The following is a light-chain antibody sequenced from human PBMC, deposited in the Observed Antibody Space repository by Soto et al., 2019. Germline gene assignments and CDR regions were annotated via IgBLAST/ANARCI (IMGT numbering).Light chain of an antibody. CDR1: STDVGGSNY. Sequence: QSALTQPASVSGSPGQWITISCTGTSTDVGGSNYVSWYQQLPGTAPKLIIYDDSNRPSGVSKRFSGSKSGNTASLTISGLQAEDEADYYCSSYTSSSTRVFGGGTKLTVL. J-gene: IGLJ2*01. V-gene: IGLV2-14*01. CDR2: DDS. CDR3: SSYTSSSTRV.